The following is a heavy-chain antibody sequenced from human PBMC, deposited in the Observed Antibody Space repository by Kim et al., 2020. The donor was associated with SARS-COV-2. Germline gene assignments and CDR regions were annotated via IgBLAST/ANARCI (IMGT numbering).Heavy chain of an antibody. CDR3: ASQHYDFWSGYYSENYYYYMDV. CDR1: GGSISSSSYY. Sequence: SETLSLTCTVSGGSISSSSYYWGWIRQPPGKGLEWIGSIYYSGSTYYNPSLKSRVTISVDTSKNQFSLKLSSVTAADTAVYYCASQHYDFWSGYYSENYYYYMDVWGKGTTVTVSS. J-gene: IGHJ6*03. V-gene: IGHV4-39*01. D-gene: IGHD3-3*01. CDR2: IYYSGST.